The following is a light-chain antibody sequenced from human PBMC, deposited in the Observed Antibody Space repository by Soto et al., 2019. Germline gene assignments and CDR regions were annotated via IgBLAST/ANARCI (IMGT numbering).Light chain of an antibody. J-gene: IGLJ2*01. Sequence: QSALTQPASMSGSPGQSITISCTGTSSDVGGYGYVSWYQQHPGKPPKLMIYDVSDRHSGVSNRFSGSKSGNTASLTISGLQAEDDADYYCSSYSKTSPVIFGGGTKLTVL. V-gene: IGLV2-14*03. CDR1: SSDVGGYGY. CDR3: SSYSKTSPVI. CDR2: DVS.